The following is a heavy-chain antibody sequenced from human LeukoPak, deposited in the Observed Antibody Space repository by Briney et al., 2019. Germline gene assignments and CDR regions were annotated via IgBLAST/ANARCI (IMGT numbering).Heavy chain of an antibody. D-gene: IGHD5-18*01. CDR2: IDPGDSDT. CDR3: ARQQGHSYGPQDAFDI. CDR1: GYSFTNYW. V-gene: IGHV5-51*01. J-gene: IGHJ3*02. Sequence: RGESLKISCQVSGYSFTNYWIGWVRQMPGKGLEWMGSIDPGDSDTRYSPSFQGQVTISADKSISTAYLQWSSLKASDTAMYYCARQQGHSYGPQDAFDIWGQGTMVTVSS.